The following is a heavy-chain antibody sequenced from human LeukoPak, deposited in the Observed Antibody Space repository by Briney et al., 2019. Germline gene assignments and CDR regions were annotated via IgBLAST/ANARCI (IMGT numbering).Heavy chain of an antibody. CDR1: GGSITSGNFY. CDR2: IYYSGST. Sequence: SETLSLTCTVSGGSITSGNFYWSWIRQPPGKGLEWIGYIYYSGSTYYNPSLETRVTISVDTSKNQFSLKLNPVTAADTAVYYCARGYGNWNDVRAFDMWGQGTMVTVSS. D-gene: IGHD1-1*01. CDR3: ARGYGNWNDVRAFDM. V-gene: IGHV4-30-4*01. J-gene: IGHJ3*02.